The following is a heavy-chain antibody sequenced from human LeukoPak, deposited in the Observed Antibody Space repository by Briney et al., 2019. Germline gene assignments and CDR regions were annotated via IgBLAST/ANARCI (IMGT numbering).Heavy chain of an antibody. CDR3: ARGRSYYDFWSGYSNWFDP. Sequence: PSETLSLTCAVCGGSFSGYYWSWIRQPPGKGLEWIGEINHSGSTNYNPSLKSRVTISVDTSKNQFSLKLSSVTAADTAVYYCARGRSYYDFWSGYSNWFDPWGQGTLVTVSS. CDR2: INHSGST. V-gene: IGHV4-34*01. D-gene: IGHD3-3*01. J-gene: IGHJ5*02. CDR1: GGSFSGYY.